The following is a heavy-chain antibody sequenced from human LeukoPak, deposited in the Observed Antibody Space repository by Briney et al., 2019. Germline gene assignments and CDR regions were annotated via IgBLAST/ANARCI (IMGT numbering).Heavy chain of an antibody. J-gene: IGHJ6*03. Sequence: GASVKVSCKASEYTFTGYYIHWVRQAPGQGLEWMGWINPNSGATNYAQKFQGRVTMTRDTSISTAYMELSRLRSDDTAVYYCARARIEDYYYMDVWGKGTTVTVSS. CDR3: ARARIEDYYYMDV. D-gene: IGHD3-22*01. CDR1: EYTFTGYY. CDR2: INPNSGAT. V-gene: IGHV1-2*02.